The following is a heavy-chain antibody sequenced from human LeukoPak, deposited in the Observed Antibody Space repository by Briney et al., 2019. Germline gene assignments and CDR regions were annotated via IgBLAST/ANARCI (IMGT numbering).Heavy chain of an antibody. V-gene: IGHV4-59*11. D-gene: IGHD2-2*01. CDR2: IYYSGST. J-gene: IGHJ4*02. CDR3: ARELQGYCSSTSCDYFDY. Sequence: SETLSLTCTVSGGSISSHYWSWIRQPPGKGLEWIGYIYYSGSTNYNPSLKSRVTISVDTSKNQFSLKLGSVTAADTAVYYCARELQGYCSSTSCDYFDYWGQGTLVTVSS. CDR1: GGSISSHY.